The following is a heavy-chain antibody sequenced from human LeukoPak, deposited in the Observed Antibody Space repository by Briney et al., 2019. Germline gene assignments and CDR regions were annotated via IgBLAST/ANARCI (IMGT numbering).Heavy chain of an antibody. CDR2: ISGSGGST. Sequence: GGSLRLSCAASGFTFSSYAMSWVRQAPGKGLEWVSAISGSGGSTYYADSVKGRVTISRDNSKNKLYLKMNNLRAEDTAVYYCAKEGARVSFNSSGWEAFWDYWGQGTLVTVSS. CDR1: GFTFSSYA. D-gene: IGHD6-19*01. V-gene: IGHV3-23*01. J-gene: IGHJ4*02. CDR3: AKEGARVSFNSSGWEAFWDY.